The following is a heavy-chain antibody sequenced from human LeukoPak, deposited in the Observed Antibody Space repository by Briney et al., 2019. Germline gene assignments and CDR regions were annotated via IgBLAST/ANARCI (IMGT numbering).Heavy chain of an antibody. CDR2: IYYSGST. D-gene: IGHD6-25*01. Sequence: PSETLSLTCTVSGGSISSSSYYWGWIRQPPGKGLEWIGSIYYSGSTYYNPSLKSRVTISVDTSKNQFSLKLSSVTAADTAVYYCTAGRSDYFDLWGQGTLVTVSS. V-gene: IGHV4-39*01. CDR3: TAGRSDYFDL. CDR1: GGSISSSSYY. J-gene: IGHJ4*02.